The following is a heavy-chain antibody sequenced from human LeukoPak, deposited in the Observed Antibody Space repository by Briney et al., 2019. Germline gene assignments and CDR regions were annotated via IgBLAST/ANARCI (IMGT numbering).Heavy chain of an antibody. J-gene: IGHJ4*02. CDR3: VRHISTNTGYFDS. V-gene: IGHV4-39*01. CDR2: VYYDGTS. Sequence: SETLSLTCTVSGGSINSHSYYWGWIRQPPGKGLEWIGSVYYDGTSYSNPSLKSRVAVVVDTSRDQFSLDLSFVTAADTALYYCVRHISTNTGYFDSCGQGTLVSVSS. D-gene: IGHD5-24*01. CDR1: GGSINSHSYY.